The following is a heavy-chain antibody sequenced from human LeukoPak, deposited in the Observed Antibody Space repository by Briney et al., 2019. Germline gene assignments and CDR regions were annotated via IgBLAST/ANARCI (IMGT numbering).Heavy chain of an antibody. CDR3: ARREGSGSYYFY. J-gene: IGHJ4*02. Sequence: SETLSLTCTVSGASVSSYYWSWVRQPPGKGLESLVYIYTIGSTNYNPSLKSRVNISVDTSKIQFSLKLSSVTAADTAVYYCARREGSGSYYFYWGQGNLVTVSS. V-gene: IGHV4-4*09. CDR2: IYTIGST. D-gene: IGHD1-26*01. CDR1: GASVSSYY.